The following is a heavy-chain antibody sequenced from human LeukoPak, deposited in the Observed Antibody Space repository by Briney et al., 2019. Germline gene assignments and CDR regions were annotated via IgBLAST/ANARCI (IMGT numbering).Heavy chain of an antibody. CDR3: ARHDYYDLRFDY. D-gene: IGHD3-3*01. Sequence: SETLSLTCTVSGGSISSSSYYWGWIRQPPGKVLEWIGSIYYSGSTYYNPSLKSRVTISVDTSKNQFSLKLSSVTAADTAVYYCARHDYYDLRFDYWGQGTLVTVSS. CDR1: GGSISSSSYY. J-gene: IGHJ4*02. V-gene: IGHV4-39*01. CDR2: IYYSGST.